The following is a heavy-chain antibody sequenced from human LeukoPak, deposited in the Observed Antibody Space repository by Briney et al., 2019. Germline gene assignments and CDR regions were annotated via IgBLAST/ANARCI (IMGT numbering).Heavy chain of an antibody. J-gene: IGHJ6*04. V-gene: IGHV3-48*03. Sequence: PGGSLRLSCAASGFTFSSYVMHWVRQAPGKGLEWVSYISSSGSTIYYAGSVKGRFTISRDNAKNSLYLQMNSLRAEDTAVYYCAELGITMIGGVWGKGTTVTISS. CDR2: ISSSGSTI. CDR3: AELGITMIGGV. CDR1: GFTFSSYV. D-gene: IGHD3-10*02.